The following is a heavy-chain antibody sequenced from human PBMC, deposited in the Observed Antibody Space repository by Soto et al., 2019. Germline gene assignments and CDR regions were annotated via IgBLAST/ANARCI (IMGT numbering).Heavy chain of an antibody. V-gene: IGHV4-4*02. CDR2: ISHSGIT. CDR3: ARVRYDRSGFDH. Sequence: QVQLQESGPGLVRPSGALSVTCAVSGDSISRSHWWSWVRQSPGKGLEWIGEISHSGITNYNPSLKSRVTISGDKSKNQLSLKLTSVTATDTAVYYCARVRYDRSGFDHWGQGTVVSVPS. D-gene: IGHD3-22*01. J-gene: IGHJ4*02. CDR1: GDSISRSHW.